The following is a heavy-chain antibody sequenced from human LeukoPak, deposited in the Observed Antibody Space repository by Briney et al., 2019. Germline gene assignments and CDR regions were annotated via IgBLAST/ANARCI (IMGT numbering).Heavy chain of an antibody. Sequence: SETLSLTCTVSGGSISRYYWSWIRQPPGKGLGRIGYKDYSGSTNYNRSLKSRVTISVDTSKNQFSLKLSSVTAADTAVYYCARVYYSSSYDYWYFDLWGRGTLVTVSS. CDR2: KDYSGST. CDR3: ARVYYSSSYDYWYFDL. J-gene: IGHJ2*01. V-gene: IGHV4-59*01. D-gene: IGHD6-13*01. CDR1: GGSISRYY.